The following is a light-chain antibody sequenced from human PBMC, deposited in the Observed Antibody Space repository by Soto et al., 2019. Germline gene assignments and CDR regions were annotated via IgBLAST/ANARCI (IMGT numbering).Light chain of an antibody. V-gene: IGKV3-15*01. CDR1: QSVGSN. Sequence: EIVMTQSPATLSVSPGERATLSCRASQSVGSNLSWYQQKPGQAPRLLIYGASTRATGFPARFSGSGSGTEFNITISSMQSEDFALYYCQQYNNWTPYTFGQRTKLEIK. CDR2: GAS. CDR3: QQYNNWTPYT. J-gene: IGKJ2*01.